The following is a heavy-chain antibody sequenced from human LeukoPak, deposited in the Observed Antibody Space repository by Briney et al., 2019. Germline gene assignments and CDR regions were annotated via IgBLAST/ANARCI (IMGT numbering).Heavy chain of an antibody. CDR1: GFTFSDYD. CDR2: ICTAGDT. D-gene: IGHD1-1*01. Sequence: GGSLRLSCAASGFTFSDYDMHGVRQATGKGLEWVSAICTAGDTYYTGSVKGRFTISRENAKNSLYLQMNSLRAGDTAVYYCARVAKERVGGVYYFDYWGQGALVTVSS. V-gene: IGHV3-13*01. CDR3: ARVAKERVGGVYYFDY. J-gene: IGHJ4*02.